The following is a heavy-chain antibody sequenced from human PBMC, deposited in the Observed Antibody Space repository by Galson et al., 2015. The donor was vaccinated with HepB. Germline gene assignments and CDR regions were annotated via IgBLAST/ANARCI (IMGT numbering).Heavy chain of an antibody. Sequence: PALVKPTQTLTLTCTFSGFSLSTSGVAVAWIRQPPGRALEWLALIYWDDDKRYSSSLKSRVTITRDTSKNQVVLTVTNMDPVDTATYFCAFSSRRYYFDYWGQGTLVTVSS. D-gene: IGHD3-16*02. CDR3: AFSSRRYYFDY. J-gene: IGHJ4*02. CDR1: GFSLSTSGVA. CDR2: IYWDDDK. V-gene: IGHV2-5*02.